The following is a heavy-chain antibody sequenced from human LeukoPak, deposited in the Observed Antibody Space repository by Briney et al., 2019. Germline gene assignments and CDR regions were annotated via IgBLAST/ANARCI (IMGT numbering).Heavy chain of an antibody. V-gene: IGHV4-59*01. CDR3: ARGRGTRWVRGVPQKDFDY. Sequence: SETLSLTCTVSGGSISSYYWGWIRQPPGKGLEWIGYSYYSGSTNNNPSLKSRVTISVDTSKNQFSLKLSSVTAADTAVYYCARGRGTRWVRGVPQKDFDYWGQGTLVTVSS. CDR2: SYYSGST. D-gene: IGHD3-10*01. CDR1: GGSISSYY. J-gene: IGHJ4*02.